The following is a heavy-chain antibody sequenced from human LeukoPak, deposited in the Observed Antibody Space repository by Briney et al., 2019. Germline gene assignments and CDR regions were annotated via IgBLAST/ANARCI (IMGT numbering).Heavy chain of an antibody. CDR3: ARAPRTSYYDSSGYYYYYFDY. J-gene: IGHJ4*02. Sequence: SETLSLTCTVSGGSISSGDYYWSWIRQHPGKGLEWIGYIYYSGSTYYNPSLKSRVTISVDTSKNQFSLKLSSVTAADTAVYYCARAPRTSYYDSSGYYYYYFDYWGQGTLVTVSS. CDR2: IYYSGST. CDR1: GGSISSGDYY. D-gene: IGHD3-22*01. V-gene: IGHV4-31*03.